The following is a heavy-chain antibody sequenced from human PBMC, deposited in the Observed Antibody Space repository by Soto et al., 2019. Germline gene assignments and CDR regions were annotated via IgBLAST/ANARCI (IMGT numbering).Heavy chain of an antibody. CDR3: GTPPGGGGY. V-gene: IGHV3-53*01. D-gene: IGHD3-10*01. J-gene: IGHJ4*02. CDR2: IYSGGYT. Sequence: EVQLVESGGGLIQPGGSLRLSCAVSGFTVSNNYMSWVRQAPGKGLEGVSVIYSGGYTAYGDSVKGRFTISRDNSKNKLFLKMKSRRAAEPAGFYWGTPPGGGGYWGQGTLVTVSS. CDR1: GFTVSNNY.